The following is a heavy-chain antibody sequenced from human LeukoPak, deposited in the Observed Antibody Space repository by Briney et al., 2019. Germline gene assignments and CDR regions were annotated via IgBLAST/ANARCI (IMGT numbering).Heavy chain of an antibody. D-gene: IGHD4-23*01. J-gene: IGHJ6*02. Sequence: SETLSLTCAVYGGSFSGYYWSWIRQPPGKGLEWIGEINHSGSTNYNPSRKSRVTISVDTSKNQFSLKLSSVTAADTAVYYCARALRLTPSVGYYYYGMDVWGQGTTVTVSS. CDR2: INHSGST. CDR1: GGSFSGYY. CDR3: ARALRLTPSVGYYYYGMDV. V-gene: IGHV4-34*01.